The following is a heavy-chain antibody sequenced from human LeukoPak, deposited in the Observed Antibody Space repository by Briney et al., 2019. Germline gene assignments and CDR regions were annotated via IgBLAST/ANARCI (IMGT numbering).Heavy chain of an antibody. V-gene: IGHV4-61*02. CDR3: ARPNWNDLHFDY. CDR1: GVSIRSGSYY. J-gene: IGHJ4*02. D-gene: IGHD1-1*01. Sequence: SETLSLTCNVSGVSIRSGSYYWSWIRQPAGKGLEWIGRIYTSGTTNYNPSLKSRVTISVGTSKSQFSLRLSSVTAADTAVYYCARPNWNDLHFDYWGQGTLVTVSS. CDR2: IYTSGTT.